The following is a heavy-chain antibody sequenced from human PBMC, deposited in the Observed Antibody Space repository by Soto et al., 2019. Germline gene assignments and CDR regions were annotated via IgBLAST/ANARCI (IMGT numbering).Heavy chain of an antibody. CDR3: ARWTHYYGSGSYFDY. CDR1: GGSVSSGSYY. D-gene: IGHD3-10*01. CDR2: IYYSGST. Sequence: PSETLSLTCTVSGGSVSSGSYYWSWVRQPPGKGLEWIGYIYYSGSTNYNPSLKSRVTISVDTSKNQFSLKLSSVTAADTAVYYCARWTHYYGSGSYFDYWGQGTLVTVSS. V-gene: IGHV4-61*01. J-gene: IGHJ4*02.